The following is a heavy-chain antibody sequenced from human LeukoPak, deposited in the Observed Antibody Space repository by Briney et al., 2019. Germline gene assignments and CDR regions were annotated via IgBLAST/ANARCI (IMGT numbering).Heavy chain of an antibody. CDR3: AKDRGYSYGYFDY. V-gene: IGHV3-30*18. D-gene: IGHD5-18*01. J-gene: IGHJ4*02. Sequence: GGSLRLSCAASGFTFSSYGMRWVRQAPGKGLEWVAVISYDGSNKYYADSVKGRFTISRDNSKNTLYLQMNSLRAEDTAVYYCAKDRGYSYGYFDYWGQGTLVTVSS. CDR2: ISYDGSNK. CDR1: GFTFSSYG.